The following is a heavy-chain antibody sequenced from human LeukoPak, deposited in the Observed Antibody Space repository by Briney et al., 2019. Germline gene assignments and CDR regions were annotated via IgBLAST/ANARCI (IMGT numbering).Heavy chain of an antibody. J-gene: IGHJ6*02. Sequence: GESLKISCKASGYSFTTYWVGWVREMPGKGLGLMGITYPGDSDTRYSPSFQGQVTISADKSIITTYLQWSSLKASDTAIYYCARLTNFYGSGSLYGVDVWGQGTTVTVSS. D-gene: IGHD3-10*01. CDR2: TYPGDSDT. V-gene: IGHV5-51*01. CDR3: ARLTNFYGSGSLYGVDV. CDR1: GYSFTTYW.